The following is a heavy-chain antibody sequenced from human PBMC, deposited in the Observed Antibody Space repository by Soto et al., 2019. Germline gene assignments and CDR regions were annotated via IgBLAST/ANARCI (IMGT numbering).Heavy chain of an antibody. CDR1: GYFISSSHW. CDR2: INYSGSF. V-gene: IGHV4-28*05. J-gene: IGHJ4*02. D-gene: IGHD4-4*01. CDR3: ARIATTTLGGPIDY. Sequence: QVQVQESGPGLVKASDTLSLTCRVSGYFISSSHWWGWIRQPPGKGLEWIGHINYSGSFYHDPSLKSRVTMSLDTSKLQFSLRLSSVTAVDTAVYYCARIATTTLGGPIDYWGRGTLVTVSS.